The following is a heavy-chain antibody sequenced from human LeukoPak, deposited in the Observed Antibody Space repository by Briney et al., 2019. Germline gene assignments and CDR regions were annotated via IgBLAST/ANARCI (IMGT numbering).Heavy chain of an antibody. D-gene: IGHD3-10*01. J-gene: IGHJ4*02. CDR3: ARAQSFMVRGVITR. CDR2: INHSGST. CDR1: GGSFSGYY. Sequence: SETLSLTCAVYGGSFSGYYWSWIRQPPGKGREWIGEINHSGSTNYNPSLKSRVTISVDTSKNQFSLKLSSVTAADTAVYYCARAQSFMVRGVITRWGQGTLVTVSS. V-gene: IGHV4-34*01.